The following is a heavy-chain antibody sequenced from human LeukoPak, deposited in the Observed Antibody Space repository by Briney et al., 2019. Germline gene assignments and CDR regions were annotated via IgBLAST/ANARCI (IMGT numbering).Heavy chain of an antibody. CDR2: ISYDGSNK. D-gene: IGHD6-6*01. J-gene: IGHJ4*02. CDR1: GFTFSSYG. V-gene: IGHV3-30*18. CDR3: AKDLDYSSSSPDNDY. Sequence: GGSLRLSCAASGFTFSSYGMHWVGQAPGKGLEWVAVISYDGSNKYYADSVKGRLTISRDNSKNTLYLQMNSLRADDTAVYYCAKDLDYSSSSPDNDYWGQGTLVTVSS.